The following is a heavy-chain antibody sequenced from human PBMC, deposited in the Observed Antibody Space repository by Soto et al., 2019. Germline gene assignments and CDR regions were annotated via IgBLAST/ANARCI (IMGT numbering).Heavy chain of an antibody. Sequence: GGSLRLSCGASGFAFNGYGMHWVRQAPGKGLEWVAAISYDGQNRYYADSMRGRITISRDTSNNTLYLQMNSLRAEDTAVYYCARDLAGTWFDPWGQGTLVTVSS. CDR1: GFAFNGYG. CDR2: ISYDGQNR. V-gene: IGHV3-30*03. D-gene: IGHD6-13*01. CDR3: ARDLAGTWFDP. J-gene: IGHJ5*02.